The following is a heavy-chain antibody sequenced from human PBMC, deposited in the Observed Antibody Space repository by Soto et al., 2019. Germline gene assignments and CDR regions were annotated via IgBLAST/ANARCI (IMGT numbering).Heavy chain of an antibody. V-gene: IGHV1-46*01. CDR1: GYTFTSYY. Sequence: QVQLVQSGAEVKKPGASVKVSCKASGYTFTSYYMHWVRQAPGQGLEWMGIINPSGGSTSYAQKFQGRVTMTRDTSTSTVYMELSSLRSEDTAVYYCARDQDGPATTVTTGNWFAPWGQGTLVTVSS. CDR2: INPSGGST. CDR3: ARDQDGPATTVTTGNWFAP. J-gene: IGHJ5*02. D-gene: IGHD4-17*01.